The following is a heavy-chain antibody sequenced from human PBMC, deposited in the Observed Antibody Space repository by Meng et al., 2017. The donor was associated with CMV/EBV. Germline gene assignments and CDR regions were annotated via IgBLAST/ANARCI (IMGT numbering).Heavy chain of an antibody. CDR1: GGSFSGYY. Sequence: GSLRLSCAVYGGSFSGYYWSWIRQPPGKGLEWIGEINHSGSTNYNPSLKSRVTISVDTSKNQFSLKLSSVTAADTAVYYCARGFRLVMVYAPSHFNRFDTWGQGTLVTVSS. CDR3: ARGFRLVMVYAPSHFNRFDT. V-gene: IGHV4-34*01. J-gene: IGHJ5*02. D-gene: IGHD2-8*01. CDR2: INHSGST.